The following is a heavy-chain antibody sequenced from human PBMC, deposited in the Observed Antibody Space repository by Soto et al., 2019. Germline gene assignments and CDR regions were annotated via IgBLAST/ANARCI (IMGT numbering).Heavy chain of an antibody. Sequence: PGGSLRLSCAASGFTFSNAWMSWVRQAPGKGLEWVGRIKSKTDGGTTDYAAPVKGRFTISRDDSKNTLYLQMNSLKTEDTAVYYCTTVNVVYDILTGYHRAYYFDYWGQGTLVTVSS. CDR1: GFTFSNAW. J-gene: IGHJ4*02. V-gene: IGHV3-15*01. CDR2: IKSKTDGGTT. D-gene: IGHD3-9*01. CDR3: TTVNVVYDILTGYHRAYYFDY.